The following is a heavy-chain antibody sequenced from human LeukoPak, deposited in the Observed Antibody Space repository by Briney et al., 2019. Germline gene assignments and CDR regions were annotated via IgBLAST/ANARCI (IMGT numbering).Heavy chain of an antibody. J-gene: IGHJ4*02. CDR3: AKSGYNRFDY. D-gene: IGHD5-24*01. CDR2: ISGSDSST. V-gene: IGHV3-23*01. Sequence: GGSLRLSCAASGFIFSDYYMGWIRQAPGKGLEWVSTISGSDSSTYYADSVKGRFTISRDNSKNTLYLQMNSLRADDTAVYYCAKSGYNRFDYWGQGTLVTVSS. CDR1: GFIFSDYY.